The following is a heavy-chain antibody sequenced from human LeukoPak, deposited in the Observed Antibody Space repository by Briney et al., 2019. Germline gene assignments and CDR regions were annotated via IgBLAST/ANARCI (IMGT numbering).Heavy chain of an antibody. CDR2: ISHTGSG. D-gene: IGHD2-15*01. J-gene: IGHJ4*02. Sequence: SGTLSLTCGVSGGSISTTDWWTWVRQPPGKGLEWIGEISHTGSGNYSPILKSRATISTDTAENRFSLKLTSVTAADTAVYYCARVRCSGGTCFYFDYWGQGTLVTVSS. CDR1: GGSISTTDW. V-gene: IGHV4/OR15-8*02. CDR3: ARVRCSGGTCFYFDY.